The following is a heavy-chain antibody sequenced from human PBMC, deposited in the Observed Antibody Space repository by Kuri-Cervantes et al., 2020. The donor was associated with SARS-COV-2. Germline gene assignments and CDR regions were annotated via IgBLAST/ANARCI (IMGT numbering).Heavy chain of an antibody. Sequence: GGSLRLSCPASGLTLSDSHMNWVRQAPGKGLEWVSSISSSSSYIYYADSVKGRFTISRDNAKNSLYLQMNSLRAEDTAVYYCARVHSYGPQDYYYYGMDVWGQGTTVTVSS. CDR2: ISSSSSYI. CDR3: ARVHSYGPQDYYYYGMDV. CDR1: GLTLSDSH. V-gene: IGHV3-21*01. J-gene: IGHJ6*02. D-gene: IGHD5-18*01.